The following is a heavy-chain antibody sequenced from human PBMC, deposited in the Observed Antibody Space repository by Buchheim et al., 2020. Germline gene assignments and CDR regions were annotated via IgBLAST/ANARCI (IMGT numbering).Heavy chain of an antibody. J-gene: IGHJ6*02. CDR3: AKAPTSGDYALDYSIDV. CDR1: GFTFNTYA. Sequence: EVQLVESGGGLVQPGGSLRLSCAASGFTFNTYAMNWVRQAPGKGPEWVSIISGTGGTTYYADSVKGRFTISRDNSKNTLFLQMNSLRAEDTAVYYCAKAPTSGDYALDYSIDVWGQGTT. V-gene: IGHV3-23*04. D-gene: IGHD4-17*01. CDR2: ISGTGGTT.